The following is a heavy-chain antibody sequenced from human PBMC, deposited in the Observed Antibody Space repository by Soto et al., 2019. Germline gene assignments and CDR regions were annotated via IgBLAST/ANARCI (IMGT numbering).Heavy chain of an antibody. CDR2: IWHDGSKE. CDR1: GFTFRSYG. J-gene: IGHJ6*02. D-gene: IGHD6-13*01. V-gene: IGHV3-33*01. Sequence: PGGSLRLSCATSGFTFRSYGMHWVRQAPGKGLEWVGIIWHDGSKEYYADSVKGRFTISRDNSQNMLYLQVNSLRAEDTAVYYCARDSSPKAPAGVYYHFYGMDVWGQGTTVTVSS. CDR3: ARDSSPKAPAGVYYHFYGMDV.